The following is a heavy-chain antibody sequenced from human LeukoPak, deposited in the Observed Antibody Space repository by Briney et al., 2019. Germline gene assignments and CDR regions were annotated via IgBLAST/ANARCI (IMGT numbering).Heavy chain of an antibody. J-gene: IGHJ4*02. Sequence: SETLSLTCTVSGYSISSGYYWGWIRQPPGKGLEWIGSIYHSGSTYYNPSLKSRVTISVDTSKNQFSLKLSSVTAADTAVYYCARETTVGCDYWGQGTLVTVSS. CDR1: GYSISSGYY. D-gene: IGHD4-23*01. CDR2: IYHSGST. V-gene: IGHV4-38-2*02. CDR3: ARETTVGCDY.